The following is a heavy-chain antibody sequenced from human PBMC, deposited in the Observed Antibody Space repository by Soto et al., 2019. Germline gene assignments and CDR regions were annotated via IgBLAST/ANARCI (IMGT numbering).Heavy chain of an antibody. D-gene: IGHD3-10*01. Sequence: PGGSLRLSCVASGFTFSSYAMHWVRQAPAKGLEWVADVFFDGSSKYHADSVKGRFTISRDNSKNTLYLQMNSLRAEDTAVYYCARGPIVRGVPDYWGQGTLVTVSS. CDR1: GFTFSSYA. CDR2: VFFDGSSK. V-gene: IGHV3-30-3*01. CDR3: ARGPIVRGVPDY. J-gene: IGHJ4*02.